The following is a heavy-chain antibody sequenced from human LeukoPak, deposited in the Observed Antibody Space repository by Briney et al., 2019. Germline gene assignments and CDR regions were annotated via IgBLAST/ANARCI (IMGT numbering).Heavy chain of an antibody. D-gene: IGHD3-10*01. CDR2: ISWNSGSI. CDR1: GFTFDDYA. Sequence: GGSLRLSCAASGFTFDDYAMHWVRQAPGKGLEWVSGISWNSGSIGYADSVKGRFTISRDNAKNSLYLQMNSLRAEDTALYYCAKDAMVRGVIVYYHYMDVWGKGTTVTISS. V-gene: IGHV3-9*01. J-gene: IGHJ6*03. CDR3: AKDAMVRGVIVYYHYMDV.